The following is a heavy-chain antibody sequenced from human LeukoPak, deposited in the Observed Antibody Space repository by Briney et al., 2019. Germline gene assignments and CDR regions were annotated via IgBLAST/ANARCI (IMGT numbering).Heavy chain of an antibody. Sequence: SETLSLTCAVYGGSFSGYYWSWIRQPPGKGLEWIGEIKHSGSTNYNPSLKSRVTISVDTSKNQFSLKLSSVTAADTAVYYCAAFRIAAAGTLGRLDYWGQGTLVTVSS. J-gene: IGHJ4*02. D-gene: IGHD6-13*01. V-gene: IGHV4-34*01. CDR2: IKHSGST. CDR1: GGSFSGYY. CDR3: AAFRIAAAGTLGRLDY.